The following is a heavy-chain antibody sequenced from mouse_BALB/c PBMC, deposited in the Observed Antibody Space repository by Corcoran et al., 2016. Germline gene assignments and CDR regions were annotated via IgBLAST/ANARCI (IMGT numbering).Heavy chain of an antibody. J-gene: IGHJ2*01. Sequence: EVQLHQFGPELVKPGASVKMSCKASGYTFSDYYLKWVKPSHGKSLEWIGDINPNNGGTSYNQKFKGKATLTVDKSSSTAYMQLNSLTSEDSAVYYGARDGDYNFDYWGQGTTLTVSS. CDR3: ARDGDYNFDY. V-gene: IGHV1-26*01. CDR1: GYTFSDYY. CDR2: INPNNGGT. D-gene: IGHD2-4*01.